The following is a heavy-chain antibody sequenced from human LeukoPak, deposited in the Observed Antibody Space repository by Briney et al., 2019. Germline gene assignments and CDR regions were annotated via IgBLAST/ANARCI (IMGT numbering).Heavy chain of an antibody. Sequence: AGGSLRLSCAASGLTFSTYWMSWVRQAPGKGLEWVANIKQDGSESYYVDSVKGRFTISRDNAKKSLYLQMNGLRADDTAVYYCASDGGPFDNWGQGTLVTVSS. V-gene: IGHV3-7*01. D-gene: IGHD3-3*01. CDR3: ASDGGPFDN. J-gene: IGHJ4*02. CDR1: GLTFSTYW. CDR2: IKQDGSES.